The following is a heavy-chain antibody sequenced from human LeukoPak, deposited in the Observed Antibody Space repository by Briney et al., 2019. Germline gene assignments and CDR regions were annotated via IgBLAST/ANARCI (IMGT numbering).Heavy chain of an antibody. CDR1: GFTFSNYG. Sequence: GGSLRLSCAASGFTFSNYGMSWVRQAPGKGLEWVSRISGSGGSTYYADSVKGRFTISRDNSKNTLYLQMNSLRAEDTAVYYCAKEPLYCGGDCYVPLDYWGQGTLVPVSS. V-gene: IGHV3-23*01. J-gene: IGHJ4*02. CDR2: ISGSGGST. CDR3: AKEPLYCGGDCYVPLDY. D-gene: IGHD2-21*02.